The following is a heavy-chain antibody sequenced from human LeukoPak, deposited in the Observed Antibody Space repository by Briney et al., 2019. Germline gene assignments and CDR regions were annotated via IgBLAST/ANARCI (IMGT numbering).Heavy chain of an antibody. J-gene: IGHJ4*01. D-gene: IGHD3-16*01. Sequence: EAGPTLVSSTQSLTLTCTFSGFSLSTSGVGVGWSRQPPGTALEGLALISWYDDKGYSPSLKSRRTISPYTSKKQAFLTMTNLDPVDTATYSRSHTIRGRTMITFGGVIDRNFDDWRQRTPVTVPS. CDR1: GFSLSTSGVG. CDR2: ISWYDDK. V-gene: IGHV2-5*01. CDR3: SHTIRGRTMITFGGVIDRNFDD.